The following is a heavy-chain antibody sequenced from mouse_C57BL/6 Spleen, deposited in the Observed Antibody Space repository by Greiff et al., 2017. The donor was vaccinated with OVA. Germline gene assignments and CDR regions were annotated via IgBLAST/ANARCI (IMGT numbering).Heavy chain of an antibody. Sequence: VQLKESGPELVKPGASVKMSCKASGYTFTDYNMHWVKQSHGKSLEWIGYINPNNGGTSYNQKFKGKATLTVNKSSSTAYMELRSLTSEDSAVYYCGRDYYGSSYFDYWGQGTTLTVSS. CDR3: GRDYYGSSYFDY. D-gene: IGHD1-1*01. J-gene: IGHJ2*01. V-gene: IGHV1-22*01. CDR2: INPNNGGT. CDR1: GYTFTDYN.